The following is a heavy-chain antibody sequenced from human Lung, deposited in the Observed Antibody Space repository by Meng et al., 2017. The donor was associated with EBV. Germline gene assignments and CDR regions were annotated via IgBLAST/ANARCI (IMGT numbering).Heavy chain of an antibody. Sequence: QVQLVQSGAEVKKPGASVKVSCRASCYTFNNYGLNWVRQAPGQGLEWMGWISPYIGNTNYAQRFQGRLTLTTDTSTDTAYMELRSLSPDDTAIYYCARDRGQDTVVVVADRGFDPWGQGTLVTVSS. V-gene: IGHV1-18*01. CDR3: ARDRGQDTVVVVADRGFDP. CDR1: CYTFNNYG. D-gene: IGHD2-15*01. J-gene: IGHJ5*02. CDR2: ISPYIGNT.